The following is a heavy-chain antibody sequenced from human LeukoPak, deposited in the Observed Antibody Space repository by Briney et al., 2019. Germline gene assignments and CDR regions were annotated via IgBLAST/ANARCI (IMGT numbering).Heavy chain of an antibody. D-gene: IGHD3-10*01. CDR2: IYYSGST. CDR1: GGSISSYY. Sequence: SETLSLTRTVSGGSISSYYWSWIRQPPGKGLEWIGYIYYSGSTNYNPSLKSRVTISVDTSKNQFSLKLSSVTAADAAVYYCASSITMVRGLFDYWGQGTLVTVSS. CDR3: ASSITMVRGLFDY. J-gene: IGHJ4*02. V-gene: IGHV4-59*01.